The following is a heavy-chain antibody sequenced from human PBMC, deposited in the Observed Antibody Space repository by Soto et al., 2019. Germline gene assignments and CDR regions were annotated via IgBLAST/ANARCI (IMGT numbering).Heavy chain of an antibody. D-gene: IGHD6-19*01. J-gene: IGHJ4*02. Sequence: QVQLVQSGAEEKKPGASVKVSCKASGYTFTGYAMHWVRQAPGQRLEWMGWINAGNGNTKYSQKFQGRVTITRDTTARAAYIELRSLSSADAAVFYCSGAVAVAADFAYWGQGTLVTVSS. CDR3: SGAVAVAADFAY. CDR2: INAGNGNT. V-gene: IGHV1-3*05. CDR1: GYTFTGYA.